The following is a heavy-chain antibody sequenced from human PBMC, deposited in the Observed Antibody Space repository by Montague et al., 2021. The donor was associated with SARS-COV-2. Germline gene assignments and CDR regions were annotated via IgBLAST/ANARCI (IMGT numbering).Heavy chain of an antibody. V-gene: IGHV4-39*07. Sequence: SETLSLTCTVSGGSISSSNYYWGWIRQPPGKGLEWIGNMYYSGSTYSPSFKSRVTISIDTPKNQFSLKLSSVTAADTAVYYCARSLDPSGTYYLPYWGQGTLVTVSS. CDR3: ARSLDPSGTYYLPY. J-gene: IGHJ4*02. D-gene: IGHD3-10*01. CDR1: GGSISSSNYY. CDR2: MYYSGST.